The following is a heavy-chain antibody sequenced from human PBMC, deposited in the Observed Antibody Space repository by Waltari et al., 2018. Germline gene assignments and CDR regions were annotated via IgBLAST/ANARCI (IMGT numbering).Heavy chain of an antibody. CDR3: ARVSLYYDSSGYYY. J-gene: IGHJ4*02. Sequence: EVQLVESGGGLVQPGGSLRLSCAAAGFTFSRYWLSWVRQAPGKGLDWVANIKQDGSEKYYVDSVKGRFTISRDNAKNSLYLQMNSLRAEDTAVYYCARVSLYYDSSGYYYWGQGTLVTVSS. CDR1: GFTFSRYW. CDR2: IKQDGSEK. V-gene: IGHV3-7*04. D-gene: IGHD3-22*01.